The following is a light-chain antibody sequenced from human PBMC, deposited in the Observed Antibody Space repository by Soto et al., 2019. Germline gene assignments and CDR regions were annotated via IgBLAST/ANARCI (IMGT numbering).Light chain of an antibody. Sequence: DIVMTQSPDSLAVSLGERATINCRSSQSVLYSSNNENYLAWYQQKPGQPPKLLIYWASTRESGVPDRFSGSGSGTDFTLTISSLQDEDVAVCYCQQYYSTPWTFGQGTKVEIK. CDR2: WAS. CDR3: QQYYSTPWT. V-gene: IGKV4-1*01. CDR1: QSVLYSSNNENY. J-gene: IGKJ1*01.